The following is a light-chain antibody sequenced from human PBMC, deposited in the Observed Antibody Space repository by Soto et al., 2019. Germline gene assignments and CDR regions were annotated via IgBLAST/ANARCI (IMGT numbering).Light chain of an antibody. V-gene: IGKV3-20*01. CDR3: QYYGRSPWT. J-gene: IGKJ1*01. Sequence: EIVLTQSPGTLSLSPGDRGTISCRASQSVSSNYLAWYQQKPGQAPRLLIYSAFSRATGIPDRFSGSGSGTDFTLTISRLEPEDFAVDYCQYYGRSPWTFVQGAKVKIK. CDR2: SAF. CDR1: QSVSSNY.